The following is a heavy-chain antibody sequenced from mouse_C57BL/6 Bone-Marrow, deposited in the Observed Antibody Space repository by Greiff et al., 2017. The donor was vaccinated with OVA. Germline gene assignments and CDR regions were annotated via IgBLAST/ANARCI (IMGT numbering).Heavy chain of an antibody. V-gene: IGHV1-81*01. CDR2: IYPRSGNT. Sequence: QVQLQQSGAELARPGASVKLSCKASGYTFTSSGISWVKQRTGQGLEWIGEIYPRSGNTYYNEKFKGKATLTADKSSSTAYMELRSLTSEDSAVYFCAREGLGPFDYWGQGTTLTVSS. J-gene: IGHJ2*01. CDR1: GYTFTSSG. D-gene: IGHD4-1*01. CDR3: AREGLGPFDY.